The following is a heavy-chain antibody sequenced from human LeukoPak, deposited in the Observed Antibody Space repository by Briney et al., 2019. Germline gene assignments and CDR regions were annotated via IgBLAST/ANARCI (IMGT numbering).Heavy chain of an antibody. CDR2: ISSSSSYI. CDR1: GFTFSSYS. D-gene: IGHD1-26*01. Sequence: GGSLRLSCAASGFTFSSYSMNWVRQAPGKGLEWVSSISSSSSYIYYADSVKGRFTISRDNAKNSLYLQMNSLRAEDTAVYYCARDPWELLAFDIWGQGTMVTVSS. V-gene: IGHV3-21*01. J-gene: IGHJ3*02. CDR3: ARDPWELLAFDI.